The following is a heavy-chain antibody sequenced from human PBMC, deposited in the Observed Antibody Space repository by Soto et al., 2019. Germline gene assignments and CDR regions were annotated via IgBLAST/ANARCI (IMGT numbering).Heavy chain of an antibody. D-gene: IGHD3-10*02. CDR3: TRGAGALCVRFAS. J-gene: IGHJ1*01. Sequence: SETLSLTCTVSGYSITSGVYWGWVRQSPGKGLEWIGSISYSAKTFYNPSLASRFSIAVDTSKNHFSLRMTSVTAADTALYYCTRGAGALCVRFASWGLYTIVTVSA. V-gene: IGHV4-38-2*02. CDR1: GYSITSGVY. CDR2: ISYSAKT.